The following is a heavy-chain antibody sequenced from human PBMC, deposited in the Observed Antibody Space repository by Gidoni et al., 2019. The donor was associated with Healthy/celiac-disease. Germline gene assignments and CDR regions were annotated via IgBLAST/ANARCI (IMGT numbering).Heavy chain of an antibody. CDR3: ARAQGVGGRWFDP. J-gene: IGHJ5*02. D-gene: IGHD2-15*01. V-gene: IGHV3-21*01. Sequence: EVQLVESGGGLVKPGGSLRLSCAASGFTFSSYSMNWVRQAPGKGLEWVSSISSSSSYIYYADSVKGRLTISRDNAKNSLYLQMNSLRAEDTAVYYCARAQGVGGRWFDPWGQGTLVTVSS. CDR2: ISSSSSYI. CDR1: GFTFSSYS.